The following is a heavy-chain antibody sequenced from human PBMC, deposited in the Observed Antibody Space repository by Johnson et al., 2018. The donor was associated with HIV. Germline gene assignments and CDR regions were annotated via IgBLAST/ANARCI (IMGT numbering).Heavy chain of an antibody. V-gene: IGHV3-66*01. Sequence: VQLVESGGGLVQPGGSLRLSCAASGFIVRSNYMNWVRQAPGKGLEWVSVIYSGGDTYYSDSVMVRFTISRDTSKNTLYLQMNSLRGDDTAVYYCTRVSSTSWALDIWGQGTLVTVSS. CDR3: TRVSSTSWALDI. CDR2: IYSGGDT. D-gene: IGHD2-15*01. CDR1: GFIVRSNY. J-gene: IGHJ3*02.